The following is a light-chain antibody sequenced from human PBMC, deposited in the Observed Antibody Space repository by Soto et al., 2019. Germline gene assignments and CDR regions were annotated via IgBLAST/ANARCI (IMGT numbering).Light chain of an antibody. CDR1: QSDGNY. J-gene: IGKJ2*01. CDR3: QQRSSWPRMYT. CDR2: DVS. Sequence: SVLTQSPATLSFSPGERATLSCRASQSDGNYIAWYQQKPGQPPRLLIYDVSNRATGVPARFSGSGSGTDFTLTISSLEPEDFGVYHCQQRSSWPRMYTFGQGTKVDIK. V-gene: IGKV3-11*01.